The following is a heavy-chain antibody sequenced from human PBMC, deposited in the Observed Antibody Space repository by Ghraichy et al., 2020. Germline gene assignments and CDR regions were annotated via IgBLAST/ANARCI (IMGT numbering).Heavy chain of an antibody. CDR1: GYTFTGYY. Sequence: ASVKVPCKASGYTFTGYYMHWVRQAPGQGLEWMGWINPNSGGTNYAQKFQGRVTMTMDTSISTAYMELSRLRSDDTAVYYCARAFDFWSGYWYGYWGQGTLVTVSS. V-gene: IGHV1-2*02. CDR3: ARAFDFWSGYWYGY. CDR2: INPNSGGT. D-gene: IGHD3-3*01. J-gene: IGHJ4*02.